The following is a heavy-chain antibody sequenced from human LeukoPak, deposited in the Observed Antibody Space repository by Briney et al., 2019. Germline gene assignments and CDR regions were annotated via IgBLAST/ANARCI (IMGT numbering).Heavy chain of an antibody. CDR3: ARDRGNSDPGDWFDS. D-gene: IGHD4-23*01. CDR1: GFTFSDYY. CDR2: ISGSGSTV. J-gene: IGHJ5*01. V-gene: IGHV3-11*01. Sequence: GGSLRLSCAASGFTFSDYYMSWIRQAPGKGLEGVSYISGSGSTVYYAASVRGRFTISRDNAKNSLFLQMNSLRAEDTAVYYCARDRGNSDPGDWFDSWGQGTLVTVSS.